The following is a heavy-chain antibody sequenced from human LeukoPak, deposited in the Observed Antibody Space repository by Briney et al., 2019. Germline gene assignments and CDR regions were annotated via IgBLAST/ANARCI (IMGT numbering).Heavy chain of an antibody. Sequence: PGGSLRLSCAASGFTFSSYAMSWVRQAPGKGLEWVSAISGSGGSTYYADSVKGRFTISRDNSKNTLYLQMNSLRAEDTAVYYCAKDFSVSVSEGYYDFWSGYYLQPDYWGQGTLVTVSS. CDR3: AKDFSVSVSEGYYDFWSGYYLQPDY. CDR1: GFTFSSYA. J-gene: IGHJ4*02. D-gene: IGHD3-3*01. V-gene: IGHV3-23*01. CDR2: ISGSGGST.